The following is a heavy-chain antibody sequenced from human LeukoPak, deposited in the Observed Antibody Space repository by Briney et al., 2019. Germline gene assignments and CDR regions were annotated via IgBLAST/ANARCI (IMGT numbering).Heavy chain of an antibody. V-gene: IGHV1-8*01. CDR2: MNPNSGHT. Sequence: ASVKVSCKASGYTFTTNDINWVRQAAGQGLEWMGWMNPNSGHTDYAPKFQGRITMTRNTSINTAYMELSSLTSEDTAVYLCAREVSGDFARDSWGQGTLATVSS. J-gene: IGHJ4*02. CDR3: AREVSGDFARDS. CDR1: GYTFTTND.